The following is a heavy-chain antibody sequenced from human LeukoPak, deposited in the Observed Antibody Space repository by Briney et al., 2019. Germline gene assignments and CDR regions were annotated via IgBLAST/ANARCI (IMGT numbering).Heavy chain of an antibody. V-gene: IGHV1-2*02. CDR2: INPNSGGT. J-gene: IGHJ4*02. CDR1: GYTFTGYY. D-gene: IGHD3-10*01. Sequence: ATVKVSCKASGYTFTGYYMHWVRQAPRQGLEWMGWINPNSGGTNYAQKFQGRVTMTRDTSISTAYMELSRLTSDDTAVYYCARDYYGSGSYRVPDYWGQGTLVTVSS. CDR3: ARDYYGSGSYRVPDY.